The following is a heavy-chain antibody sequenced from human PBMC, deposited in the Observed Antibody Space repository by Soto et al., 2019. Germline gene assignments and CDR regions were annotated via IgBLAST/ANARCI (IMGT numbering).Heavy chain of an antibody. CDR2: ISYEGSNK. CDR3: AKTGDYLPFDY. J-gene: IGHJ4*02. D-gene: IGHD4-17*01. V-gene: IGHV3-30*18. Sequence: QVQLVESGGGVVQPGRSLRLSCAASGFTFSSYGMHWVRQAPGKGLEWVAVISYEGSNKYYADSVKGRFTISRDNSKNTLYLQMNSLRAEDTAVYYCAKTGDYLPFDYWGQGTLVTVSS. CDR1: GFTFSSYG.